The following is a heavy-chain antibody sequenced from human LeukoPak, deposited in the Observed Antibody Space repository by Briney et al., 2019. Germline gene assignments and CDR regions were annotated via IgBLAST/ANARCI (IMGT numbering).Heavy chain of an antibody. Sequence: GGSLSLSCAASGFTLSIYCMSWVRQAPGKGLEWVANIRQGGSEIFYVDSVKGGFTISRDNAKNTLYVQMNTLRPEDTAVYYCATDPWSRQYCGSTSGYTCSDYWGQGALVTVSS. CDR2: IRQGGSEI. V-gene: IGHV3-7*01. J-gene: IGHJ4*02. D-gene: IGHD2-2*02. CDR1: GFTLSIYC. CDR3: ATDPWSRQYCGSTSGYTCSDY.